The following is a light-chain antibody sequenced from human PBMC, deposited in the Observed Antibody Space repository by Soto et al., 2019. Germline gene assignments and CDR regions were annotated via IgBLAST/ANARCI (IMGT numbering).Light chain of an antibody. CDR1: QSVRSNY. Sequence: EIVLTQSPGTLSLSPGERATLSCRASQSVRSNYLAWYQQKPGQAPRLLIYGASSRATGIPDRFSGTGSGTDFTLTSSRLEPEDFAVYYCQQYGGSPYTFGRGTKLAIK. J-gene: IGKJ2*01. CDR3: QQYGGSPYT. V-gene: IGKV3-20*01. CDR2: GAS.